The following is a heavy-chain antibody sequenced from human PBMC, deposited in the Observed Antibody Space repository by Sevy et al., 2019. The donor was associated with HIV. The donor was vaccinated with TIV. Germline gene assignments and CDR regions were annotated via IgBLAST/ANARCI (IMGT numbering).Heavy chain of an antibody. CDR3: ARALADWGSFHYSA. J-gene: IGHJ5*01. CDR2: IKQDGTDE. D-gene: IGHD3-16*02. Sequence: GGSLRLSCAASGFTFSTYWMTWVRQAPGKGLEWVANIKQDGTDEEYVDSVKGRLTISRDNAKKTLYLRLDSLRAEDTAVYFCARALADWGSFHYSAWGHGTLVTVSS. CDR1: GFTFSTYW. V-gene: IGHV3-7*01.